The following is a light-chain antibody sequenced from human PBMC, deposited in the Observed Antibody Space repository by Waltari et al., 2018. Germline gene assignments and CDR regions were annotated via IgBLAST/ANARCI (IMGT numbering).Light chain of an antibody. CDR2: AAS. J-gene: IGKJ3*01. V-gene: IGKV1-39*01. Sequence: DIQMTQSPSSLSASVGDRVTITCRASQSISCYLNWYQQKPGKAPKLLIYAASRLQSGVPSKFSGSGSGTDFTLTISSLQPEDFATNYCQQSYSTLIFTFGPGTKVDIK. CDR3: QQSYSTLIFT. CDR1: QSISCY.